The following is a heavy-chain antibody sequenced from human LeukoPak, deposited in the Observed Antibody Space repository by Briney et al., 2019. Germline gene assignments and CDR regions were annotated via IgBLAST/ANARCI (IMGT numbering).Heavy chain of an antibody. Sequence: GGSLRLSCAASGFTFSSYAMHWVRQAPGKGLEWVAVISYDGSNKYYADSVKGRFTISRDNSKNTLYLQMNSLRAEDTAVYYCARDLQFTMVRGVTAFDYWGQGTLVTVSS. D-gene: IGHD3-10*01. CDR3: ARDLQFTMVRGVTAFDY. J-gene: IGHJ4*02. CDR1: GFTFSSYA. V-gene: IGHV3-30-3*01. CDR2: ISYDGSNK.